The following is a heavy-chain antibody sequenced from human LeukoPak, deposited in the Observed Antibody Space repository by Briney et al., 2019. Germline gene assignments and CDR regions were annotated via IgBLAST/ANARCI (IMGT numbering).Heavy chain of an antibody. CDR3: ARVIRDFWSGDVHFDY. D-gene: IGHD3-3*01. CDR1: GFTFSSYW. Sequence: GGSLRLSCAASGFTFSSYWKHWVRHAPGKGLVWVSRINSDGSSTIYADSVKGRFTISRDNAKNTLYLQMNSLRAEDTAVYYCARVIRDFWSGDVHFDYWGQGTLVTVSS. V-gene: IGHV3-74*01. J-gene: IGHJ4*02. CDR2: INSDGSST.